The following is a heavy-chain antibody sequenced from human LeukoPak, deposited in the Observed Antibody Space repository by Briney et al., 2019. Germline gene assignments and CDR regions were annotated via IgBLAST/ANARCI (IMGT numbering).Heavy chain of an antibody. Sequence: SETLSLTCAVYGGSFSGYYWSWIRQPPGKGLEWIGEINHSGSTNYNPSLQSRVTISVDTSKNQFSLKLSSVTAADTAVYYCARAGIVARRGGVFDYWGQGTLVTVPS. CDR2: INHSGST. CDR3: ARAGIVARRGGVFDY. V-gene: IGHV4-34*01. J-gene: IGHJ4*02. CDR1: GGSFSGYY. D-gene: IGHD6-6*01.